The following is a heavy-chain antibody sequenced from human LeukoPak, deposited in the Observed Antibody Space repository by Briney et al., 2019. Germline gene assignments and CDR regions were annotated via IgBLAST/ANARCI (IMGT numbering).Heavy chain of an antibody. V-gene: IGHV3-23*01. J-gene: IGHJ4*02. Sequence: GGSLRLSCAASGFTFSTYAMSWVRQAPGKGLEWVSGISGSGGSTDYADSVKGRFTISRDNSKNTLYLQMNSLRAEDTAVHFCSKRSLNYYGSGPLDYWGQGTLVTVSS. CDR3: SKRSLNYYGSGPLDY. CDR2: ISGSGGST. D-gene: IGHD3-10*01. CDR1: GFTFSTYA.